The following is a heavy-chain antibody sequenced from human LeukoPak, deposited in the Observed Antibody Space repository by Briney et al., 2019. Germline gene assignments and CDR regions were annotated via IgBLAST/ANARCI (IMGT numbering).Heavy chain of an antibody. J-gene: IGHJ6*04. Sequence: PGRCLRLSCAASGFTFSSYGMHWVRQAPGKGLEWVAVISYDGSNKYYADSVKGRFTISRDNSKNTLYLQMNSLRAEDTAVYYCAKDLAFYGSGSYYIAGYYYGMDVWGKGTTVTVSS. CDR1: GFTFSSYG. V-gene: IGHV3-30*18. D-gene: IGHD3-10*01. CDR2: ISYDGSNK. CDR3: AKDLAFYGSGSYYIAGYYYGMDV.